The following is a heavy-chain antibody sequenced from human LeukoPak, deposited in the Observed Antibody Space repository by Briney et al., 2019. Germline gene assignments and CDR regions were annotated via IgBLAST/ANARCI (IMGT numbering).Heavy chain of an antibody. Sequence: EILSLTCAVYGGSFSGYYWSWIRQPPGKGLEWIGEINHSGSTNYNPSLKSRVTISVDTSKNQFSLKLNSVTAADTAVYYCATHDFWSGFFQFWGQGVLVTVAS. CDR3: ATHDFWSGFFQF. CDR1: GGSFSGYY. V-gene: IGHV4-34*01. J-gene: IGHJ4*02. CDR2: INHSGST. D-gene: IGHD3-3*01.